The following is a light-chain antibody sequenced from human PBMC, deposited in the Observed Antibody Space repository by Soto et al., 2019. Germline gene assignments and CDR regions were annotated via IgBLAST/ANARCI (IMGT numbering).Light chain of an antibody. V-gene: IGKV1-5*01. Sequence: DSQMTQSPSTLSASVAYRVTITCRASQSISSWFAWYQQKPGKSPKLLIYDASSLGSGVPSRFSGSGSGTEFTLTISSLQPDDFATYYCQQLWTFGQGTKVDI. CDR3: QQLWT. J-gene: IGKJ1*01. CDR1: QSISSW. CDR2: DAS.